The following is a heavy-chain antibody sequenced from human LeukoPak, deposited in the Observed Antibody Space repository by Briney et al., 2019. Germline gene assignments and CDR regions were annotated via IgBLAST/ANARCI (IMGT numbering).Heavy chain of an antibody. V-gene: IGHV3-23*01. CDR1: GFTFSSYA. CDR3: ARGGGRDYGDLSAYYYYALDV. D-gene: IGHD4-17*01. CDR2: ISGSGGST. J-gene: IGHJ6*02. Sequence: GGSLRLSCAASGFTFSSYAMSWVRQAPGKGLEWVSAISGSGGSTYYADSVKGRFTISRDNSKNTLYLQMNSLRSDDTAVYYCARGGGRDYGDLSAYYYYALDVWGQGTTVTVS.